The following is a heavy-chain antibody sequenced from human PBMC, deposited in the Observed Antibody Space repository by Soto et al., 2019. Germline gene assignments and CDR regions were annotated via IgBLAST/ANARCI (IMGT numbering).Heavy chain of an antibody. J-gene: IGHJ6*02. V-gene: IGHV1-2*04. CDR3: AREESYYYYGMDV. CDR2: INPNSGGT. Sequence: GASVKVSCKASGYTFTGYYMHWVRQAPGQGLEWMGWINPNSGGTNYAQKFQGWVTMTRDTSISTAYMELSRLRSDDTAVYYCAREESYYYYGMDVWGQGTTVTVSS. CDR1: GYTFTGYY.